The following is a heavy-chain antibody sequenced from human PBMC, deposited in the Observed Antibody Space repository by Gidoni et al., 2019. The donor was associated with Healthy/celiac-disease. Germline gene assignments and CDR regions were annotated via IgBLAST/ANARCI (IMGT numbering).Heavy chain of an antibody. CDR2: INHSGST. CDR1: GGSFSGYY. J-gene: IGHJ3*02. V-gene: IGHV4-34*01. Sequence: QVQLQQWGAGLLKPSETLSLTCAVYGGSFSGYYWSWIRQPPGKGLEWIGEINHSGSTNYNPSLKSRVTISVDTSKNQFSLKLSSVTAADTAVYYCARGVGAPDGVGAFDIWGQGTMVTVSS. D-gene: IGHD2-15*01. CDR3: ARGVGAPDGVGAFDI.